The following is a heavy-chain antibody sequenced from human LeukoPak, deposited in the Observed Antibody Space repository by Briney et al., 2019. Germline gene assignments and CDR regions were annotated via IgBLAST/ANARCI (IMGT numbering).Heavy chain of an antibody. J-gene: IGHJ6*02. CDR2: IYYSGST. Sequence: SETLSLTCSVSGGSISSTSNYWGWIRQPPGTGLEWIGSIYYSGSTYYNPSLKSRVTISVDTSKNQFSLKLSSVTAADTAVYYCVNGMDVWGQGTTVTVSS. V-gene: IGHV4-39*07. CDR1: GGSISSTSNY. CDR3: VNGMDV.